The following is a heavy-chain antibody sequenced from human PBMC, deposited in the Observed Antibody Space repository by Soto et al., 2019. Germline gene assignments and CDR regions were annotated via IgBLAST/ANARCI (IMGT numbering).Heavy chain of an antibody. CDR1: GGTFSSYA. J-gene: IGHJ5*02. CDR3: AREDRSSWYNWFDP. D-gene: IGHD6-13*01. Sequence: GXSGKVSCKASGGTFSSYAISWVRQAPGQGLEWMGGIIPIFGTANYAQKFQGRVTITADESTSTAYMELSSLRSEDTAVYYCAREDRSSWYNWFDPWGQGTLVTASS. V-gene: IGHV1-69*13. CDR2: IIPIFGTA.